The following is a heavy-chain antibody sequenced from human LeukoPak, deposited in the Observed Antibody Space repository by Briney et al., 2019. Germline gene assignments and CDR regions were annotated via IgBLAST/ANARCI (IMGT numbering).Heavy chain of an antibody. D-gene: IGHD6-13*01. CDR3: ARHLYSSSRNPTFDY. CDR1: GGSISSSSFY. Sequence: PSETLSLTCTVSGGSISSSSFYWGWIRQPPGKGLEWLGSFYYSGSTYSNPSLKSRVTISVDMSKNQFSLKLSSVTAADTAVYYCARHLYSSSRNPTFDYWGQGTLVTVSS. J-gene: IGHJ4*02. CDR2: FYYSGST. V-gene: IGHV4-39*01.